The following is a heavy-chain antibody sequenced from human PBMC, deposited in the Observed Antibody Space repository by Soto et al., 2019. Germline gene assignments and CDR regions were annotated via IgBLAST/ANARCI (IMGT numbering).Heavy chain of an antibody. Sequence: QVQLQESGPGLVKPSQTLSLTCTVSGGSISSGGYYWSWIRQHPGKGLEWIGYIYYSGRTYYNPYLKSRVTISVDTTKNQFYLKLSSVTAADTAVYYCARVGGINWFDPWGQGTLVTVSS. CDR1: GGSISSGGYY. J-gene: IGHJ5*02. CDR3: ARVGGINWFDP. CDR2: IYYSGRT. D-gene: IGHD1-20*01. V-gene: IGHV4-31*03.